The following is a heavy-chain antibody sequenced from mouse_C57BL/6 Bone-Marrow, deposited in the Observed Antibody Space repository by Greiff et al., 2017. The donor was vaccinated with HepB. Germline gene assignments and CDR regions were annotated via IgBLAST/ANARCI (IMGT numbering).Heavy chain of an antibody. CDR1: GYSFTGYY. CDR2: INPSTGGT. V-gene: IGHV1-42*01. CDR3: ARRGYYETDFDV. D-gene: IGHD1-1*01. Sequence: VQLQQSGPELVKPGASVKISCKAPGYSFTGYYMNWVKQSPEKSLEWIGEINPSTGGTTYNQKFKAKATLTVDKSSSSAYMQLKSLTSEDSAVYYCARRGYYETDFDVWGTGTTVTVSS. J-gene: IGHJ1*03.